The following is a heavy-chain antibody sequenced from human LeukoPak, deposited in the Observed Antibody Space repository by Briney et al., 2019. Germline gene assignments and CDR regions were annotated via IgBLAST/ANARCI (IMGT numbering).Heavy chain of an antibody. CDR2: IYYSGST. V-gene: IGHV4-59*02. J-gene: IGHJ6*02. CDR3: ARGDMVLGATREYFNFYGMDV. D-gene: IGHD2-8*02. CDR1: GGSVISHY. Sequence: SETLSLTCTVSGGSVISHYWSWIRESPGKGLEWIGYIYYSGSTNYNPSLKGRITISIDTSNNRFSLKVTSVTAADTAVYYCARGDMVLGATREYFNFYGMDVWGQGTTVTVSS.